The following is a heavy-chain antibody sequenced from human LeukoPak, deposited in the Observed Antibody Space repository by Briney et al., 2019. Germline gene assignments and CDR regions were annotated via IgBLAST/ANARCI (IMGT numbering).Heavy chain of an antibody. CDR1: GFTISTYA. V-gene: IGHV3-64*01. J-gene: IGHJ4*02. D-gene: IGHD1-14*01. Sequence: GGSLRLSCAASGFTISTYAMHWVRQAPGKGLEFVSGISSNGAGTYYANSVKGRFTISRHISKNTLYLQMGSLRAEDMAVYCCARTTYTSPDYWGQGTLVTVSS. CDR2: ISSNGAGT. CDR3: ARTTYTSPDY.